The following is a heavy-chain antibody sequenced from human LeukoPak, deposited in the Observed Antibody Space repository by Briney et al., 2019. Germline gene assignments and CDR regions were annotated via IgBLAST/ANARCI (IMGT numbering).Heavy chain of an antibody. Sequence: ASVKVSCKASGYTFTGYYMHWVRQAPGQGLEWMGLINPHNGGTKYAQKFQGRVTLTRDTSISTAYMELSRLTSDDTAVYYCARDYGGSSGYSAYWGQGTLVTVSS. CDR1: GYTFTGYY. CDR3: ARDYGGSSGYSAY. D-gene: IGHD3-22*01. CDR2: INPHNGGT. J-gene: IGHJ4*02. V-gene: IGHV1-2*02.